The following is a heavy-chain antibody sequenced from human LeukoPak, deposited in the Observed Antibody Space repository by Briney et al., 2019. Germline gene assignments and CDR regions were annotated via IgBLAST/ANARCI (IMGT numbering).Heavy chain of an antibody. Sequence: SETLSLTCTVSGGSISSYYWSWIRQPPGKGLEWIGEINHSGSTNYNPSLKSRVTISVDTSKNQFSLKLSSVTAADTAVYYCARASHWNQLHYFDYWGQGTLVTVSS. CDR1: GGSISSYY. J-gene: IGHJ4*02. D-gene: IGHD1-1*01. CDR3: ARASHWNQLHYFDY. CDR2: INHSGST. V-gene: IGHV4-34*01.